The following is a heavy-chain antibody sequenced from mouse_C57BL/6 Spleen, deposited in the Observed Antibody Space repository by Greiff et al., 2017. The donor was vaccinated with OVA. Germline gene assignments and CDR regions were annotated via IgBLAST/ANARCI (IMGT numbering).Heavy chain of an antibody. D-gene: IGHD1-1*01. V-gene: IGHV1-80*01. Sequence: QVQLQQSGAELVKPGASVKISCKASGYAFSSYWMNWVKQRPGKGLEWIGQIYPGDGDTNYNGKFKGKATLTADKSSSTAYMQISSLTSEDSAVYFCARSHYYGSSPYYAMDYWGQGTSVTVSS. CDR3: ARSHYYGSSPYYAMDY. CDR2: IYPGDGDT. J-gene: IGHJ4*01. CDR1: GYAFSSYW.